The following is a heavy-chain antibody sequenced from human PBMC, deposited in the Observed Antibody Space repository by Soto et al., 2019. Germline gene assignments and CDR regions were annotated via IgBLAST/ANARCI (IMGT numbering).Heavy chain of an antibody. J-gene: IGHJ5*02. V-gene: IGHV4-4*07. CDR2: IYATGTT. Sequence: SEALSRNCTVPGASLSGNERIWIGKSAGKGLEWIGRIYATGTTDYNPSLKSRVMMSVDTSKKQFSLKLRSVTAADTAVYYCVRDGTKTLRDWFEPWGQG. D-gene: IGHD1-1*01. CDR3: VRDGTKTLRDWFEP. CDR1: GASLSGNE.